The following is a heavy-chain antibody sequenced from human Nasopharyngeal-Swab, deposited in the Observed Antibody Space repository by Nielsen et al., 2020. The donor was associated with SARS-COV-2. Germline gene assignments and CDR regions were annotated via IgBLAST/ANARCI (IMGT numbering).Heavy chain of an antibody. V-gene: IGHV4-34*01. CDR2: INHSGST. CDR3: AALKYCSGGSCYSFHTVGAFDI. J-gene: IGHJ3*02. D-gene: IGHD2-15*01. Sequence: SETLFLTCAVYGGSFSGYYWSWIRQPPGKGLEWIGEINHSGSTNYNPSLKSRVTISVDTSKNQFSLKLSSVTAADTAVYYCAALKYCSGGSCYSFHTVGAFDIWGQGTMVTVSS. CDR1: GGSFSGYY.